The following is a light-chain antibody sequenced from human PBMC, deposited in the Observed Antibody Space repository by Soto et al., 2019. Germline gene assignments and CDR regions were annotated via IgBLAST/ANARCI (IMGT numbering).Light chain of an antibody. J-gene: IGKJ1*01. V-gene: IGKV3-20*01. CDR2: GAS. CDR1: QSVSSSY. CDR3: QQYGSSPAT. Sequence: TVLTQSPGTLSLSPGEGATLSCRASQSVSSSYLAWYQQKPGQAPRLLIYGASSRATGIPDRFSGSGSGTDFTLTISRLEPEDFAVYYCQQYGSSPATFGQGTKVDIK.